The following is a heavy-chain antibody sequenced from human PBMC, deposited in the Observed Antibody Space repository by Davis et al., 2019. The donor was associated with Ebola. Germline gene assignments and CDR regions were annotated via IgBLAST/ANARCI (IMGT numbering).Heavy chain of an antibody. Sequence: SETLSLTCTVSGGSINSYYWSWIRQPPGKGLEWIGYIYYSGRTSYNPSLESRVTISVDTSKNQFSLKLSSVTAADTAVYYCAREGGMSVFDYWGQGTLVTVSS. CDR2: IYYSGRT. D-gene: IGHD3-16*01. J-gene: IGHJ4*02. CDR3: AREGGMSVFDY. V-gene: IGHV4-59*12. CDR1: GGSINSYY.